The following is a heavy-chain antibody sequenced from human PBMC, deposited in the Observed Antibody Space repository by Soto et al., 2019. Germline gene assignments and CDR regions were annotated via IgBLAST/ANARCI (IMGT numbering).Heavy chain of an antibody. CDR2: ISAHNGNT. CDR1: GYTFTSYG. Sequence: QVHLVQSGAEVKKPGASVKVSCKASGYTFTSYGITWVRQAPGQGLEWMGWISAHNGNTDYAQKLQGRVIVTRDTTTSTAYMELRSMRSDDTAVYYCARGRYGDYWGQGAVVTVSS. D-gene: IGHD1-1*01. J-gene: IGHJ4*02. CDR3: ARGRYGDY. V-gene: IGHV1-18*01.